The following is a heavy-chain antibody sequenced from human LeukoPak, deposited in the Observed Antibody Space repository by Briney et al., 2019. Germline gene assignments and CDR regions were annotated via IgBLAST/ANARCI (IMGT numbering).Heavy chain of an antibody. V-gene: IGHV3-23*01. J-gene: IGHJ5*02. D-gene: IGHD3-22*01. CDR1: GFTFSSYA. CDR3: EKFPLDSSGYPT. Sequence: GGSLRLPCAASGFTFSSYAMSWVRQAPGKGLEWVSAISGSGGSTYYADSVKGRSTISRDNSKNTLYLHMNSLRDEDTALYYCEKFPLDSSGYPTWGKGTLVTVSS. CDR2: ISGSGGST.